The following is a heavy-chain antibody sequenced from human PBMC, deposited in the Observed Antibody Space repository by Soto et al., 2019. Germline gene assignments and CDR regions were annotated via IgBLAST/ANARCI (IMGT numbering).Heavy chain of an antibody. CDR2: VSAYNGNT. Sequence: GASVKVSYKASGYAFNNYGISGVRKAAGQGLEWMGWVSAYNGNTNYAQKLQGRVTMTTDTSTSTAYMELRSLRSDDTAIYYCAREASYYGAAPWFFDLWGRGTLVTVSS. CDR3: AREASYYGAAPWFFDL. D-gene: IGHD4-17*01. J-gene: IGHJ2*01. CDR1: GYAFNNYG. V-gene: IGHV1-18*01.